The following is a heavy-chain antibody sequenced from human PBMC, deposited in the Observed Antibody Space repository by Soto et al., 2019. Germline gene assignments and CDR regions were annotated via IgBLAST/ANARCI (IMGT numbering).Heavy chain of an antibody. J-gene: IGHJ4*02. CDR2: IIPIFGIA. V-gene: IGHV1-69*10. D-gene: IGHD1-1*01. Sequence: SVKVSCKASGGTFSSYAISWVRQAPGQGLEWMGGIIPIFGIANYAQKFQGRVTITADKSTSTAYMELSSLRSEDTAVYYCARDEGNKPFDYWGQGTLVAVSS. CDR1: GGTFSSYA. CDR3: ARDEGNKPFDY.